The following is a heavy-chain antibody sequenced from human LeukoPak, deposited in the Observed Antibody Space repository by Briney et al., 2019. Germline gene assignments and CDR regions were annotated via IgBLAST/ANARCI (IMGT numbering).Heavy chain of an antibody. CDR2: IYYSGST. J-gene: IGHJ6*02. CDR3: ARDWWLVASYYYYGMDV. D-gene: IGHD5-12*01. CDR1: GGSISSSSYY. Sequence: PSETLSLTCTVSGGSISSSSYYWGWIRQPPGKGLEWIGSIYYSGSTYYNPSLKSRVTISVDTSKNQFSLKLSSVTAADTAVYYCARDWWLVASYYYYGMDVWGQGTTVTASS. V-gene: IGHV4-39*07.